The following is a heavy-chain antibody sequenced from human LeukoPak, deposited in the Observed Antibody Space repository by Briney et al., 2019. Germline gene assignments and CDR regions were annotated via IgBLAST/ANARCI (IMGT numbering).Heavy chain of an antibody. CDR3: ARRRRDYDSSGFSYYFDY. J-gene: IGHJ4*02. CDR1: GGSISTSSYS. D-gene: IGHD3-22*01. CDR2: MYYIGNT. Sequence: PSETLSLTCSVSGGSISTSSYSWGWIRQSPGKGLEWIGSMYYIGNTYYNPSLKSRVSISVDTSKNQFSLKLSSVTAADTAVYYCARRRRDYDSSGFSYYFDYWSQGTLVTVSS. V-gene: IGHV4-39*01.